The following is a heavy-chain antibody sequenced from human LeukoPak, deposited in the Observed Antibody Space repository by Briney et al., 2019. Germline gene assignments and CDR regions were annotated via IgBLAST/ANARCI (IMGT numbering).Heavy chain of an antibody. CDR2: INHSGST. D-gene: IGHD1-26*01. J-gene: IGHJ6*03. V-gene: IGHV4-34*01. CDR3: ARASRGSSNGYYYYYMDV. Sequence: KSSETLSLTCAVYGGSFSGYYWSWIRQPPGKGLEWIGEINHSGSTNYNPSLKSRVTISVDTSKNQFSLKLSSVTAADTAVYYCARASRGSSNGYYYYYMDVWGNGTTVTVSS. CDR1: GGSFSGYY.